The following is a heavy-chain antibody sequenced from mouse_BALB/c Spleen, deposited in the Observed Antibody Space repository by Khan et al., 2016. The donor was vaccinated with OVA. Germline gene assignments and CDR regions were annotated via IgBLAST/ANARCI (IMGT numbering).Heavy chain of an antibody. CDR2: TNPDTGKT. Sequence: QVQLKQSGAELAKPGASVKMSCKASGYTFINYWIVWVKQRPGQGLEWIGYTNPDTGKTEYNQNFKDKATLTADKSSTTAYMQLSSLTSEDSAVYYCSRRGLRWDFDYGGQGTTLTVSS. V-gene: IGHV1-7*01. CDR3: SRRGLRWDFDY. D-gene: IGHD1-1*01. J-gene: IGHJ2*01. CDR1: GYTFINYW.